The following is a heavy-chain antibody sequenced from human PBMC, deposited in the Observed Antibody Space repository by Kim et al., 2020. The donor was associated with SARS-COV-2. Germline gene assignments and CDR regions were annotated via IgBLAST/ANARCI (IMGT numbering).Heavy chain of an antibody. J-gene: IGHJ4*02. D-gene: IGHD5-12*01. V-gene: IGHV3-72*01. CDR1: GFTFSDHY. CDR2: SRNKANSYTT. CDR3: ARCGYGEFDF. Sequence: GGSLRLYCAASGFTFSDHYMDWVRQAPGKGLEWVARSRNKANSYTTEYATSVKGRFTISRDDSKNSVYLQMNSLKIEDTAVYYCARCGYGEFDFWGQGTLVTVSS.